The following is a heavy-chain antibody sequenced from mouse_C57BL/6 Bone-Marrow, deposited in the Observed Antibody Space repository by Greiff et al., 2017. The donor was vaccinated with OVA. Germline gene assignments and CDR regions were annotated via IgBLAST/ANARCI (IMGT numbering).Heavy chain of an antibody. V-gene: IGHV1-62-2*01. CDR2: FYPGSGSI. CDR1: GYTFTEYS. CDR3: ARHEDGGDYFDY. J-gene: IGHJ2*01. Sequence: VQLQQSGAELVKPGASVKLSCKASGYTFTEYSMHWVKQRPGKGLEWIGWFYPGSGSIKYNEKFKDKATLTADKSSSTVYMELSRLTSEDSAVYVGARHEDGGDYFDYWGQGTTLTVSS.